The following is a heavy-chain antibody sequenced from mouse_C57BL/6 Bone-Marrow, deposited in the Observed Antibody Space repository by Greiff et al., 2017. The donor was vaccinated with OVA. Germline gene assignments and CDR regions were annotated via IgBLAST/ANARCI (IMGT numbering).Heavy chain of an antibody. J-gene: IGHJ3*01. Sequence: EVKLMESGGGLVQSGRSLRLSCATSGFTFSDFDMEWVRQAPGKGLEWIAASSNKANDYTTEYSASVKGRFIVSRDTSQSILYLQMNALRAEDTAIYYCARVHGYDMGFAYWGQGTLVTVSA. D-gene: IGHD2-2*01. CDR1: GFTFSDFD. CDR2: SSNKANDYTT. V-gene: IGHV7-1*01. CDR3: ARVHGYDMGFAY.